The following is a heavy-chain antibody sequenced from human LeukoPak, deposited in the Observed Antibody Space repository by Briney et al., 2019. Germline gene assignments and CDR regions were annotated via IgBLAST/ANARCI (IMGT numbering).Heavy chain of an antibody. CDR3: AKGRGWLQFFDY. D-gene: IGHD5-24*01. CDR2: IYTSGST. J-gene: IGHJ4*02. V-gene: IGHV4-4*07. CDR1: GGSISIYY. Sequence: PSETLSLTCTVSGGSISIYYWSWIRQPAGKGLEWIGHIYTSGSTNYNPSLKSRVTMSIDTSKNQFSLTLSSVTAADTAVYYCAKGRGWLQFFDYWGQGTLVTVSS.